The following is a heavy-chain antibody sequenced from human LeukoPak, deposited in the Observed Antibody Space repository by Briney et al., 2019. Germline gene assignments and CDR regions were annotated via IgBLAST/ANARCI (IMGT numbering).Heavy chain of an antibody. D-gene: IGHD3-16*02. V-gene: IGHV3-23*01. CDR1: GFTFSSYA. J-gene: IGHJ4*02. Sequence: GGSLRLSCAASGFTFSSYAMSWVRQAPGKGLDWVSAIRGSGGSTYYADSVKGRFTISRDNSKNTLYLQMNSLRAEDTAVYYCAKDLEVMITFGGVIVDYWGQGTLVTVSS. CDR3: AKDLEVMITFGGVIVDY. CDR2: IRGSGGST.